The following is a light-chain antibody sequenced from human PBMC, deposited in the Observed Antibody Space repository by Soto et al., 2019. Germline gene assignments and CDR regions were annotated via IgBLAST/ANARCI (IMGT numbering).Light chain of an antibody. CDR1: QGISNY. J-gene: IGKJ4*01. CDR3: QHYNNRPLT. CDR2: GAT. Sequence: DIQMTQSPSSLSASVGDRVTITFRANQGISNYLAWYQQKPGKAPQLLIYGATTLQSGVPSRFSGSGSGTEFTLTISSLQSEDFAVYYCQHYNNRPLTFGGGTKVDIK. V-gene: IGKV1-27*01.